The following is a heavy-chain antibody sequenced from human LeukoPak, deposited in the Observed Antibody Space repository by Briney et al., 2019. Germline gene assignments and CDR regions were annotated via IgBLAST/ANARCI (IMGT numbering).Heavy chain of an antibody. Sequence: PSETLSLTCMVSGGSLSSSDYYGSWIRQPPGKGGEWIASIYSGGTTYYTPSLKSRVTISLDTSKTQFSLKLSSVTATDTAVYYCARYDSSSYSFDSWGQGTLVTVSS. CDR3: ARYDSSSYSFDS. CDR1: GGSLSSSDYY. V-gene: IGHV4-30-4*01. J-gene: IGHJ4*02. CDR2: IYSGGTT. D-gene: IGHD3-22*01.